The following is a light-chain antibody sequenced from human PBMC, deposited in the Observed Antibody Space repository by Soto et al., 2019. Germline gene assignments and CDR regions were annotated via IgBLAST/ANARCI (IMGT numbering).Light chain of an antibody. CDR3: QPYNNWPGT. CDR1: QSVSSK. V-gene: IGKV3-15*01. J-gene: IGKJ1*01. CDR2: GAS. Sequence: EIVLTQSPGTLSVSPGERATLSCRASQSVSSKLAWYQQKPCQAPRLLFYGASTGATGIPARFSGSGSETEYTLSISSLQSEDFAVYYCQPYNNWPGTFGQGTKVEIK.